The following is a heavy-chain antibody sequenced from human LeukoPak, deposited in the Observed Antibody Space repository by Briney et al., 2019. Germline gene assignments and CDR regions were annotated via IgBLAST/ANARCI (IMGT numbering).Heavy chain of an antibody. Sequence: ASVKVSCEASGYTFTSYGISWVRQAPGQGLEWMGWITGYNGNTNYAQKLQGRVTMTTDTSTSTAYMELRSLRSDDTAVYYCARDRGTTEDAFDIWGQGTMVTVSS. J-gene: IGHJ3*02. V-gene: IGHV1-18*01. CDR1: GYTFTSYG. CDR3: ARDRGTTEDAFDI. CDR2: ITGYNGNT. D-gene: IGHD4-17*01.